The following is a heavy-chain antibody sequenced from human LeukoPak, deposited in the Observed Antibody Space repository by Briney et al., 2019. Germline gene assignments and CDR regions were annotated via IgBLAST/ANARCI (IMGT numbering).Heavy chain of an antibody. CDR2: IYYSGNT. J-gene: IGHJ3*02. Sequence: SETLSLTCIVSGGSISVTNYYWGWIRQPPGKGLEWIGSIYYSGNTYYNSHLRSRLTMTIDTSKKQFSLKLSSVTAADTALYYCARSWMVGEGGFDIWGQGSMVIVSS. V-gene: IGHV4-39*01. CDR3: ARSWMVGEGGFDI. CDR1: GGSISVTNYY. D-gene: IGHD1-26*01.